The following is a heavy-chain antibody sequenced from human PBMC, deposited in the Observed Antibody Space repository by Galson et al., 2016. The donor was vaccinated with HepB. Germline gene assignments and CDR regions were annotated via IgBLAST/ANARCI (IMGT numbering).Heavy chain of an antibody. V-gene: IGHV4-39*01. J-gene: IGHJ4*02. D-gene: IGHD5-24*01. CDR2: IYYSGST. CDR1: GGSISSSSYY. CDR3: ARNERRWLHSPYYFDS. Sequence: LTCTVSGGSISSSSYYWDWIRQPPGKGLEWIGSIYYSGSTYYNPSLKSRVTISVDTSKSQFSLKLSSVTAADTAVYYCARNERRWLHSPYYFDSWGQGTLVTVSS.